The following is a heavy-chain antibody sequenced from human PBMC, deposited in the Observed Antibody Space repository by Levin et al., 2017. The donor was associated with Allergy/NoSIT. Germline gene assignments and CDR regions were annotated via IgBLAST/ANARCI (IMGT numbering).Heavy chain of an antibody. V-gene: IGHV3-23*01. J-gene: IGHJ3*02. D-gene: IGHD3-22*01. Sequence: GESLKISCAASGFTFSNYAMSWVRQAPGKGLEWVAGFRDTRYTNYADSVNGRFTISRDNSRNMFYLQMNSLRAEDTAVYYCAGFARAAGVYDSSDSFDIWGQGTMVTVSS. CDR3: AGFARAAGVYDSSDSFDI. CDR2: FRDTRYT. CDR1: GFTFSNYA.